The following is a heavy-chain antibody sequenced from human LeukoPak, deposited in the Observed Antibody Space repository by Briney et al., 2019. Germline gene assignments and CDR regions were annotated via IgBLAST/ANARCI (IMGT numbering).Heavy chain of an antibody. J-gene: IGHJ1*01. D-gene: IGHD4-17*01. CDR2: IYSGGST. CDR3: ARSIGDYGPPHYFQH. CDR1: GFTVSSNY. Sequence: GGSLRLSCAASGFTVSSNYMSWVRQAPGKGLEWVSVIYSGGSTYYADSVKGRFTISRDNSKNTLYLQMNSLRAEDTAVYYCARSIGDYGPPHYFQHWGQGTLVTVSS. V-gene: IGHV3-66*01.